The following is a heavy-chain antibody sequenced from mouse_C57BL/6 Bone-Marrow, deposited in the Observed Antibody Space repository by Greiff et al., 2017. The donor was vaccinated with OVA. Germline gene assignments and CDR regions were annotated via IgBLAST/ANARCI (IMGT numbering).Heavy chain of an antibody. CDR3: AREAPTAQAPY. Sequence: EVQLQQSGPELVKPGASVKISCKASGYSFTGYYMNWVKQSPEKSLEWIGEINPSTGGTTYNQKFKAKATLTVDKSSSTAYMQLKSLTSEDSAVYYCAREAPTAQAPYWGQGTLVTVSA. D-gene: IGHD3-2*02. CDR1: GYSFTGYY. J-gene: IGHJ3*01. CDR2: INPSTGGT. V-gene: IGHV1-42*01.